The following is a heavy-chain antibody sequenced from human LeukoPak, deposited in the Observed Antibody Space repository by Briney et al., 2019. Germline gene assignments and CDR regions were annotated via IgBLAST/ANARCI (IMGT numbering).Heavy chain of an antibody. CDR3: AGVLRVEMVINY. Sequence: PSETLSLTCTVSGGSISSYYWSWIRQPAGKGLEWIGRIYTSGSTNYNPSLKSRVTMSVDTSKNQFSLKLSSVTAADTAVYWCAGVLRVEMVINYWGQGPLVTVSS. V-gene: IGHV4-4*07. CDR2: IYTSGST. J-gene: IGHJ4*02. CDR1: GGSISSYY. D-gene: IGHD3-22*01.